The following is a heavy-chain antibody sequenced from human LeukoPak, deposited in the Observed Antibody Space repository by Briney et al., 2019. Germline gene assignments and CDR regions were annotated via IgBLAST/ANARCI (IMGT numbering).Heavy chain of an antibody. J-gene: IGHJ6*02. D-gene: IGHD2-2*01. CDR1: GYTFTGYY. V-gene: IGHV1-18*04. Sequence: GASVKVSCKASGYTFTGYYMHWVRQAPGQGLEWMGWISAYNGNTNYAQKLQGRVTMTTDTSTSTAYMELRSLRSDDTAVYYCARVIVVVPAAPRDYYYGMDVWGQGTTVTVSS. CDR2: ISAYNGNT. CDR3: ARVIVVVPAAPRDYYYGMDV.